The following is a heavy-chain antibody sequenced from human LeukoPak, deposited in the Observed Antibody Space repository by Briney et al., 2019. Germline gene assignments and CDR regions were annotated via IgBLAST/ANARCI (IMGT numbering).Heavy chain of an antibody. CDR1: GFTFSSYP. D-gene: IGHD6-6*01. J-gene: IGHJ4*02. Sequence: GGSLRLSCAASGFTFSSYPMSWVRQAPGKGLEWVSVISESGDVTHYADSMKGRFTISRDKTKNTLNLQMNGLRDEDTAIYYCARDSSHYLGSSDYWGQGALVTVSS. CDR3: ARDSSHYLGSSDY. V-gene: IGHV3-23*01. CDR2: ISESGDVT.